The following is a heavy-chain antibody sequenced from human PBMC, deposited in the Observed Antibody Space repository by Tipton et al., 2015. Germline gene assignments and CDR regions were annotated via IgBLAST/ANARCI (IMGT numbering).Heavy chain of an antibody. CDR2: IIPMLGTR. V-gene: IGHV1-46*01. Sequence: QSGAEVKKPGASVKVSCKASGYTFTTYYMHWVRQAPGQGLEWMGRIIPMLGTRSYAQKFQGRVTVSADESTSTVYMALTSLIIEDTAVYYCARDFDRSGYYYVSWGQGTLVTVSS. J-gene: IGHJ4*02. CDR3: ARDFDRSGYYYVS. D-gene: IGHD3-22*01. CDR1: GYTFTTYY.